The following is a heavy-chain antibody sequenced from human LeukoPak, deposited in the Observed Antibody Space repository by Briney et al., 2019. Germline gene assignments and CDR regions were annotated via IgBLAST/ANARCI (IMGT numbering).Heavy chain of an antibody. D-gene: IGHD6-13*01. CDR3: ARQGIAAAGWFY. CDR1: GVSISSNSYY. CDR2: IYRSGTT. J-gene: IGHJ4*02. Sequence: SETLSLTCTVSGVSISSNSYYWGWIRQPPGKGLEWIGSIYRSGTTYYNPSLKSRVTIFVDTSSNQSSLKLSSVTAADTAVYYCARQGIAAAGWFYWGQGTLVTVSS. V-gene: IGHV4-39*01.